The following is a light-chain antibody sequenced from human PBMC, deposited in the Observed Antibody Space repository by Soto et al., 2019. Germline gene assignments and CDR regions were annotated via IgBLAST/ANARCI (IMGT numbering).Light chain of an antibody. CDR1: QSVLYSSNNKNY. CDR3: QQYYSTPLT. J-gene: IGKJ4*01. V-gene: IGKV4-1*01. Sequence: DIVMTQSPDSLAVSLGERATINCKSSQSVLYSSNNKNYLXWYQQXPGQPPKLLIYWASTRESGVPDRFSGSGSGTDFTLTISSLQAEDVAVYYCQQYYSTPLTFGGGTKVEIK. CDR2: WAS.